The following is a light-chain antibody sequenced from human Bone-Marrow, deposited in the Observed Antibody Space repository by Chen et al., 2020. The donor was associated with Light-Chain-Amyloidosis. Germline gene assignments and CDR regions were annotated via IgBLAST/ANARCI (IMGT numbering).Light chain of an antibody. V-gene: IGLV8-61*01. CDR1: SASVSTYYS. Sequence: QTVVTQEPSFSVSPGGTVTLTCGLNSASVSTYYSPSWYQQTPGQAPRTLIYSTNTRSSGVPDRFSGSILENKAALTITGAQADDECDYYCALYVGRGIGLFGGGTRLTVL. CDR3: ALYVGRGIGL. CDR2: STN. J-gene: IGLJ3*02.